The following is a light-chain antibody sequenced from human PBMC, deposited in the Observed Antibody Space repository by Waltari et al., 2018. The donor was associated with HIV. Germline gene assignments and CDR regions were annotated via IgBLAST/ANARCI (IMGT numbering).Light chain of an antibody. Sequence: EIVLTQSPATLSLSPGERATLSCRASQSVSRYLAWYQHKPGQAPRLLIYDASNRATGIPARFSGSGSGTDFTLTIGSLEPEDFAVYYCQQRYIWLSFGGGTKVEIK. CDR2: DAS. V-gene: IGKV3-11*01. J-gene: IGKJ4*01. CDR1: QSVSRY. CDR3: QQRYIWLS.